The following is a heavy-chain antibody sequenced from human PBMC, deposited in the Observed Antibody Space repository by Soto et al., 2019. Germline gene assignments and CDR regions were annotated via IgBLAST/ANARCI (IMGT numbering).Heavy chain of an antibody. Sequence: GASVKVSCKASGGASSSYAISWVRQAPGQGLEWMGGIIPIFGTANYAQKFQGRVTITADESTSTAYMELSSLRSEDTAVYYCAWPLYSGYDGVAYYWGQGTLVTVSS. CDR2: IIPIFGTA. CDR1: GGASSSYA. D-gene: IGHD5-12*01. CDR3: AWPLYSGYDGVAYY. J-gene: IGHJ4*02. V-gene: IGHV1-69*13.